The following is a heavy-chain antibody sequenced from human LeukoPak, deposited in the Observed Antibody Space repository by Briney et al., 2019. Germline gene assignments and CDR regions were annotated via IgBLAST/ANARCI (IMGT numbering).Heavy chain of an antibody. D-gene: IGHD2-15*01. V-gene: IGHV4-61*02. Sequence: SQTLSPTCTVAGGSISSGSYYWSWLRHPAGKGLEWIGRIYTSGSTNYNPSLKSRVTISVDTSKNQFSLKLSSVTAAHTAVYYCARVSGYCSGGSCPPVAIWGQGTMVTVSS. CDR1: GGSISSGSYY. CDR3: ARVSGYCSGGSCPPVAI. J-gene: IGHJ3*02. CDR2: IYTSGST.